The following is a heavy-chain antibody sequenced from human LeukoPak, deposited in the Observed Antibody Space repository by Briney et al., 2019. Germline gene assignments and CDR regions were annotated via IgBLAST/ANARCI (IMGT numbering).Heavy chain of an antibody. J-gene: IGHJ4*02. D-gene: IGHD3-10*01. CDR3: AREGYYGSGSMGLFDY. V-gene: IGHV4-61*08. CDR1: GGSISSGDYN. CDR2: IYYSGST. Sequence: SETLSLTCSVSGGSISSGDYNWSWIRQPPGKGLEWIGYIYYSGSTNYNPSLKSRVTISVDTSKNQFSLKLSSVTAADTAVYYCAREGYYGSGSMGLFDYWGQGTLVTVSS.